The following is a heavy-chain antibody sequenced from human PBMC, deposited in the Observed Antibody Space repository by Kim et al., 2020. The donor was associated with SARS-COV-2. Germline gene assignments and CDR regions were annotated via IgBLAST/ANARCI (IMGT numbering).Heavy chain of an antibody. D-gene: IGHD6-19*01. V-gene: IGHV4-59*13. CDR2: IYYSGST. Sequence: SETLSLTCTVSGGSISSYYWSWIRQPPGKGLEWIGYIYYSGSTNYNPSLKSRVTISVDTSKNQFSLKLSSVTAADTAVYYCAGDRGSGFDYWGQGTLVTVSS. CDR3: AGDRGSGFDY. J-gene: IGHJ4*02. CDR1: GGSISSYY.